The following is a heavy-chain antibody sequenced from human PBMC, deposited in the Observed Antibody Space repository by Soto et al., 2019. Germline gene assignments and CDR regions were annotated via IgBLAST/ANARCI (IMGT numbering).Heavy chain of an antibody. CDR3: ARCSGGSCYQYYYYGMDV. CDR1: GGTFSSYA. V-gene: IGHV1-69*13. J-gene: IGHJ6*02. Sequence: GASVKVSCKASGGTFSSYAISWVRQAPGQGLEWMGGIIPIFGTANYAQKFQGRVTITADESTSTAYMELSSLRSEDTAVYYCARCSGGSCYQYYYYGMDVWGQGTTVTVSS. CDR2: IIPIFGTA. D-gene: IGHD2-15*01.